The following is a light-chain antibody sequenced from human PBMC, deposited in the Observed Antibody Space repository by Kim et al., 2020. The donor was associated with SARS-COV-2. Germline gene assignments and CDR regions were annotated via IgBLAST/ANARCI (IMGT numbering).Light chain of an antibody. CDR1: QSLVHSDGNTY. CDR3: MQATDWPNT. J-gene: IGKJ2*01. CDR2: QVS. Sequence: DVVMTQSPLSLPVTLGQPASISCRSSQSLVHSDGNTYLNWFQQRPGQSPRRLIYQVSNRDSVVPDRFSGSGSGTDFTLKISRVEAEDVGVYYCMQATDWPNTFGQGTKLEI. V-gene: IGKV2-30*02.